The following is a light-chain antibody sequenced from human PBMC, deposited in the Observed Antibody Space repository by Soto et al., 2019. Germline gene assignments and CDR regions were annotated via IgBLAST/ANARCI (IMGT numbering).Light chain of an antibody. CDR2: SAS. CDR1: QSVSSK. CDR3: QQRSNWA. J-gene: IGKJ5*01. Sequence: EIVLTQSPATLSLSPGERATLSCRASQSVSSKLAWYQQRPGQAPRLLIYSASTRATGIPARFSGSGSGTDFTLTISSLEPEDFAVYYCQQRSNWAFGQGTRLEIK. V-gene: IGKV3-11*01.